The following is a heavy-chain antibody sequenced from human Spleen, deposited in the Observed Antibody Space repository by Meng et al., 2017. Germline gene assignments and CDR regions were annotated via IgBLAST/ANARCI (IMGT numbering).Heavy chain of an antibody. CDR1: GDSISTSYY. CDR3: ARAGGWFDP. D-gene: IGHD1-26*01. V-gene: IGHV4-38-2*01. Sequence: QVQLQESGPGLVKPSGTLSLTCAVSGDSISTSYYWAWIRQPPGKGLEWIANIYYSGSTYYNPSLKSRVTISVDTSKNQFSLKVSSVTAADTAVYYCARAGGWFDPWGQGSLVTVSS. CDR2: IYYSGST. J-gene: IGHJ5*02.